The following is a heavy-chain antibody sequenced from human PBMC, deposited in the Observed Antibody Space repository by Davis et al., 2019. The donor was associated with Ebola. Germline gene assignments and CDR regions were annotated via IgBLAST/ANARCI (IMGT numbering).Heavy chain of an antibody. CDR1: GYLFSGYF. Sequence: AASVKVSCKTSGYLFSGYFMHWVRQAPGQGLEWVGRINPNSGGTKYAENFEDRFTMTRDTSITTAYMELSRLTSDDTAVYYCARTTVTDYYFFYGMDVWGKGTTVTVSS. CDR3: ARTTVTDYYFFYGMDV. J-gene: IGHJ6*04. D-gene: IGHD4-11*01. V-gene: IGHV1-2*06. CDR2: INPNSGGT.